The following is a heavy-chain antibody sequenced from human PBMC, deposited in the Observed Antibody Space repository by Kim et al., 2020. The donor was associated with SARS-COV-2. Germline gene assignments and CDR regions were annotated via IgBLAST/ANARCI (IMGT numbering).Heavy chain of an antibody. CDR2: ISGSGGST. Sequence: GGSLRLSCAASGFTFSSYAMSWVRQAPGKGLEWVSAISGSGGSTYYADSVKGRFTISRDNSKNTLYLQMNSLRAEDTAVYYCAKANAAAGDLIGYYYYYGMDVWGQGTTVTVSS. V-gene: IGHV3-23*01. CDR3: AKANAAAGDLIGYYYYYGMDV. CDR1: GFTFSSYA. D-gene: IGHD6-13*01. J-gene: IGHJ6*02.